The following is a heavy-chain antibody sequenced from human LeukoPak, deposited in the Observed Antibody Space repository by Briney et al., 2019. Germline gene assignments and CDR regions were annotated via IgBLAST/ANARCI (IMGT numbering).Heavy chain of an antibody. CDR2: IYYSGST. D-gene: IGHD3-9*01. CDR3: ARSASRATGYYNWFDS. V-gene: IGHV4-39*01. J-gene: IGHJ5*01. CDR1: GASITSSGYS. Sequence: SETLSLTCTVSGASITSSGYSWGWIRQPPGKGLEWIGSIYYSGSTYCNSSLKSRVTMSVDTSKNQFSLKLSSVTAADTAVYYCARSASRATGYYNWFDSWGQGTLVTVSS.